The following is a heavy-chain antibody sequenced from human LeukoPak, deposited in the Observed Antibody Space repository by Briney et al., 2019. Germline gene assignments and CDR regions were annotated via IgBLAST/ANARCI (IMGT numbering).Heavy chain of an antibody. CDR1: GFTFSSYW. CDR2: IKQDGSEK. Sequence: GGSLRLSCAASGFTFSSYWMNWVRQAPGKGLEWVANIKQDGSEKYYVDSVKGRFTISRDNAKNSLYLQMNSLRAEDTAVYYCAREVAARHYGSGSYYVDYWGQGTLVTVSS. D-gene: IGHD3-10*01. J-gene: IGHJ4*02. CDR3: AREVAARHYGSGSYYVDY. V-gene: IGHV3-7*01.